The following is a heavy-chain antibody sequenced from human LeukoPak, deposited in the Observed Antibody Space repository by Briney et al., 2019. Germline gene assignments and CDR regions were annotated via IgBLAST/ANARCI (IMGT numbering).Heavy chain of an antibody. CDR2: IYSDGVNK. D-gene: IGHD2-8*01. Sequence: GGSLRLSCAASGFTLGNHGMHWVRQAPGKGLEWVAIIYSDGVNKYCADSMKGRFTISRDASKNTLFLEMESLRTEDTAVYYCARHRGSVFKGYMDVWGKGTTVTVSS. CDR3: ARHRGSVFKGYMDV. V-gene: IGHV3-33*01. CDR1: GFTLGNHG. J-gene: IGHJ6*03.